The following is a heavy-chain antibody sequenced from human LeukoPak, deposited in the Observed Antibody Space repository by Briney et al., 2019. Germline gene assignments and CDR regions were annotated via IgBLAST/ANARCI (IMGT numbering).Heavy chain of an antibody. CDR3: ARGEGGSYGEDYFDY. J-gene: IGHJ4*02. Sequence: GGSLRLSCAASGFTVSSNYMSWVRQAPGKGLEWVSVIYSGGSTYYADSVKGRFTISRDNSKNTLYLQTNSLRAEDTAVYYCARGEGGSYGEDYFDYWGQGTLVTVSS. V-gene: IGHV3-53*01. CDR1: GFTVSSNY. D-gene: IGHD1-26*01. CDR2: IYSGGST.